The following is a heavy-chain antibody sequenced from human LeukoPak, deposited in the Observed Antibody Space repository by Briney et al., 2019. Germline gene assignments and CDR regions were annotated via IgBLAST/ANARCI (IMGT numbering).Heavy chain of an antibody. V-gene: IGHV3-30*03. J-gene: IGHJ5*02. CDR2: ISYDGSYK. CDR3: AREAAGFDP. CDR1: GFTFSSYG. Sequence: PGGSLRLSCVASGFTFSSYGMHWVRQAPGKGLEWVAVISYDGSYKYYADSVKGRFTISRDNAKNLLYLQMNSLRAEDTAVYYCAREAAGFDPWGQGTLVTVSS. D-gene: IGHD2-15*01.